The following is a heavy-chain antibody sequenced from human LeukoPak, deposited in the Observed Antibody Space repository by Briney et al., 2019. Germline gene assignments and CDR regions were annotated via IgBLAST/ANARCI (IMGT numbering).Heavy chain of an antibody. CDR2: ISGSGGST. CDR1: GFTFSSYA. D-gene: IGHD6-6*01. V-gene: IGHV3-23*01. J-gene: IGHJ5*02. Sequence: GGSLRLSCAASGFTFSSYAMSWVRQAPGKGLEWVSAISGSGGSTYYADSVKGRFTISRDNSKNTLYLQMNSLRAEDTAVYYCAKDWSIAARRGDNWFDPWGQGTLVTVSS. CDR3: AKDWSIAARRGDNWFDP.